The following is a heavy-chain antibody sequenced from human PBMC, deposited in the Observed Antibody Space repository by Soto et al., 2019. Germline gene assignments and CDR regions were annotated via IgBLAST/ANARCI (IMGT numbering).Heavy chain of an antibody. J-gene: IGHJ4*02. CDR2: IYYGGST. Sequence: KTSETLSLTCTVSGGSISSGGYYWTWIRQHPGKGLEWIGYIYYGGSTYYNPSLRSRLDISADASENQFSLKLTSVTAADTAVYYCAYGSGSPYYLDYWGQGTGVTVSS. V-gene: IGHV4-31*03. D-gene: IGHD3-10*01. CDR3: AYGSGSPYYLDY. CDR1: GGSISSGGYY.